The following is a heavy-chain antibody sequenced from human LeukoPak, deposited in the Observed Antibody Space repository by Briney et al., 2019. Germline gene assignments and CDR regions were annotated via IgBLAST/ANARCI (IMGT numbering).Heavy chain of an antibody. J-gene: IGHJ4*02. V-gene: IGHV3-74*01. CDR1: GFPFSSYW. D-gene: IGHD6-6*01. Sequence: GGSLRLSCAASGFPFSSYWMHWVRQAPGKGLEWVSRVNSDGSTTNYADSVKGRFTISRDDAKNSLYLQMNSLRDEDTAVYYCARDSNIAARLFDYWGQGTLVTVSS. CDR2: VNSDGSTT. CDR3: ARDSNIAARLFDY.